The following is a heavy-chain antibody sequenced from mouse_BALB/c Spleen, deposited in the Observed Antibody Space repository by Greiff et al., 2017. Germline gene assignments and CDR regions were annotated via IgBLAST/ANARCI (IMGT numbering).Heavy chain of an antibody. CDR2: INPNNGGT. CDR1: GYTFTDYN. Sequence: EVMLVESGPELVKPGASVKIPCKASGYTFTDYNMDWVKQSHGKSLEWIGDINPNNGGTIYNQKFKGKATLTVDKSSSTAYMELRSLTSEDTAVYYCASRRFAYWGQGTLVTVSA. CDR3: ASRRFAY. J-gene: IGHJ3*01. V-gene: IGHV1-18*01.